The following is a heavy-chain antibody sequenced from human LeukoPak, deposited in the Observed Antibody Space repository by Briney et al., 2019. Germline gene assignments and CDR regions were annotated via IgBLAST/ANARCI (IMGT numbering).Heavy chain of an antibody. CDR2: ISRSSDNI. Sequence: GGSLRLSCVDSGFTFTIHTMNWVRQAPGKGLVWVSSISRSSDNIRYADSVKGRFTISRDNAKNSLYLQMNSLRAEDTAMYYCTREFSVVANFDYWGQGTLVTVSS. CDR1: GFTFTIHT. V-gene: IGHV3-21*01. CDR3: TREFSVVANFDY. J-gene: IGHJ4*02. D-gene: IGHD2-21*01.